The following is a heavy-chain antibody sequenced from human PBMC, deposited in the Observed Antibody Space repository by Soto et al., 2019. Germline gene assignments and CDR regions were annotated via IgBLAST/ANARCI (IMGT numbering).Heavy chain of an antibody. CDR1: GFTFSGHT. CDR2: VSRSSSYI. Sequence: EVQLVESGGGLVKPGGSLRLSCAASGFTFSGHTINWVRQAPGKGLEWVSSVSRSSSYIYYADSVKGRFTVSRDDAEKSLYLQMNSLRAEDTALYYCARCMGFDGSGYAFFDSWGQGTQVTVSS. J-gene: IGHJ4*02. V-gene: IGHV3-21*01. D-gene: IGHD3-10*01. CDR3: ARCMGFDGSGYAFFDS.